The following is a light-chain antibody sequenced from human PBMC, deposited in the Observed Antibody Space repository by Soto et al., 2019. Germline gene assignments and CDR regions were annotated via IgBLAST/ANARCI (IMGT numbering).Light chain of an antibody. CDR3: QQYGSSPT. CDR2: GAS. CDR1: QSVKSSY. J-gene: IGKJ5*01. V-gene: IGKV3-20*01. Sequence: EIVVTQSPGTLSLSPGERATLSGSASQSVKSSYLAWYQQIPGQAPRLLLYGASSRATGIPDRFSASGSGTDFILTISRLEPEDFAVYYCQQYGSSPTFGQGTRLEIK.